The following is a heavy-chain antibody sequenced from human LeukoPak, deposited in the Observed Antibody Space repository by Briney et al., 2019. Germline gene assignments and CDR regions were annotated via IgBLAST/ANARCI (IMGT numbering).Heavy chain of an antibody. J-gene: IGHJ4*02. CDR2: IKQDGSEK. CDR1: GFTFSSYW. Sequence: GGSLRLSCAASGFTFSSYWISWVRQAPGKGLEWVANIKQDGSEKYYVDSVKGRFTISRDNAKNSLYLQMNSLRAEDTAVYYCARTYSSPYFDYWGQGTLVTVSS. CDR3: ARTYSSPYFDY. D-gene: IGHD6-19*01. V-gene: IGHV3-7*01.